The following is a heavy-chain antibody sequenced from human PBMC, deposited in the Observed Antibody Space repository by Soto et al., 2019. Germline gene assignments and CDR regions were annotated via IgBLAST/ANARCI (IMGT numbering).Heavy chain of an antibody. CDR1: GFTFGDSY. CDR3: VRGGGGGLFDP. D-gene: IGHD2-15*01. CDR2: ISPGSRYP. V-gene: IGHV3-11*06. J-gene: IGHJ5*02. Sequence: QVQLVESGGGLVPPGGSLRLSCAGSGFTFGDSYMSWIRQAPGKGLEWLSYISPGSRYPAYADSVKGRFNISRDNAKRSLYLQMMSLTAEDTAIYYCVRGGGGGLFDPWGQGTMVTVSS.